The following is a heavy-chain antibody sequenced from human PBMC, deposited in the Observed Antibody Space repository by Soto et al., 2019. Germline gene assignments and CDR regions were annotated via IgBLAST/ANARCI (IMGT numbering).Heavy chain of an antibody. Sequence: QLQLQESGSGLVKPSQTLSLTCAVSGGSISSGGYSWSWIPQPPGKGLEGIGYIYHSWSIVYNPSLMGRVAIPVGGSKSQFPLMLSSVAAAGTAVYYCARGPDYWGQGTLVTVSA. CDR2: IYHSWSI. CDR1: GGSISSGGYS. CDR3: ARGPDY. V-gene: IGHV4-30-2*01. J-gene: IGHJ4*02.